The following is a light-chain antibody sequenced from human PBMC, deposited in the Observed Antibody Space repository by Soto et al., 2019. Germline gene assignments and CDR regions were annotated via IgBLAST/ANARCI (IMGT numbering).Light chain of an antibody. CDR2: GAS. CDR1: QTVSSSF. V-gene: IGKV3-20*01. CDR3: QQYGSSPRT. Sequence: EIVLTQSPGTLSLSPGERATLSGRASQTVSSSFLAWYQQKPGQAPRLLIYGASSRATGIPDRFSGSGSATDFTLTISRLEPEDFAVYYCQQYGSSPRTFGQGTKVEIK. J-gene: IGKJ1*01.